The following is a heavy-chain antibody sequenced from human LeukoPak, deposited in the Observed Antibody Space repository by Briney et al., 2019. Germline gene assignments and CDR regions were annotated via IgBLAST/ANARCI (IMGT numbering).Heavy chain of an antibody. CDR1: GGPISTYF. V-gene: IGHV4-59*01. J-gene: IGHJ4*02. CDR2: IYYSGGT. CDR3: ARVSRGNSVGGDY. Sequence: SETLSLTCTVSGGPISTYFGSWIREPPGKGLEWSGYIYYSGGTNYNPSLKSRVTISQDTSKNQFSLKLCSVTPADTAMYYCARVSRGNSVGGDYWGQGALVTVSS. D-gene: IGHD4-23*01.